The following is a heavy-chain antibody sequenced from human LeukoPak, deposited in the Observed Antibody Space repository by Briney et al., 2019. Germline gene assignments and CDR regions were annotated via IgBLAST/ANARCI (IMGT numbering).Heavy chain of an antibody. CDR2: INSDGSIR. J-gene: IGHJ4*02. Sequence: PGGSLRLSCAASGFTFSSYAMSWVRQAPGKGLVWVSRINSDGSIRSYADSVKGRFTISRDNAKNTMYLQMKSLRAEDTAVYYCAREGVRTVGDFDYWGQGILVTVSS. D-gene: IGHD3-10*01. CDR1: GFTFSSYA. V-gene: IGHV3-74*01. CDR3: AREGVRTVGDFDY.